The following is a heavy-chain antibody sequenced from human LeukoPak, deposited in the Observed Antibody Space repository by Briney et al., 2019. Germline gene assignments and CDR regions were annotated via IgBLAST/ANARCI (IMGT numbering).Heavy chain of an antibody. CDR2: ISAYNGNT. CDR3: ARGPHDSSGPDRYYYGMDV. J-gene: IGHJ6*02. Sequence: GASVKVSCKASGYTFTSYGISWVRQAPGQGLEWMGWISAYNGNTNYAQKLQGRVTMTTDTSTSTAYMELRSLRSDDTAVYYCARGPHDSSGPDRYYYGMDVWGQGTTVTVSS. CDR1: GYTFTSYG. V-gene: IGHV1-18*01. D-gene: IGHD3-22*01.